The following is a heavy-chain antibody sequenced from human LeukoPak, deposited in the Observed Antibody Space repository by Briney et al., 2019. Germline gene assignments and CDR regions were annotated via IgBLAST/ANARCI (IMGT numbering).Heavy chain of an antibody. CDR1: GFTFSSYS. J-gene: IGHJ6*03. CDR3: ARGKRRDIVVVPAAIRYDYYYMDV. Sequence: GGSLRLSCAASGFTFSSYSMNWVRQAPGKGLEWVSSISSSSSYIYYADSVKGRFTISRDNAKNSLYLQMNSLRAEDTAVYYCARGKRRDIVVVPAAIRYDYYYMDVWGKGTTVTISS. V-gene: IGHV3-21*01. D-gene: IGHD2-2*01. CDR2: ISSSSSYI.